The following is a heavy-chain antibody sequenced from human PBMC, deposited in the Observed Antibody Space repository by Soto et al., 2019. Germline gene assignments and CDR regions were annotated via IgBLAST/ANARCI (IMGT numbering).Heavy chain of an antibody. J-gene: IGHJ4*02. D-gene: IGHD2-15*01. CDR3: ARDKEHCSGGSCYSPEYFDY. V-gene: IGHV1-18*01. Sequence: QVQLVQSGAEVKKPGASVKVSCKASGYTFTSYGISWVRQAPGQGLEWMGWISAYNGNTNYAQKIQGRVTMTTDTSTSTAYMELRSLRSDDTAVYYCARDKEHCSGGSCYSPEYFDYWGQGTLVTVSS. CDR2: ISAYNGNT. CDR1: GYTFTSYG.